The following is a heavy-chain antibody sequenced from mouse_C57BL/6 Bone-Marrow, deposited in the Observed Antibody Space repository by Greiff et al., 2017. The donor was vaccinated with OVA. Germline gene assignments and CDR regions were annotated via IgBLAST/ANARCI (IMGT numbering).Heavy chain of an antibody. CDR1: GYTFTSYW. V-gene: IGHV1-64*01. D-gene: IGHD2-3*01. Sequence: QVQLQQPGAELVKPGASVKLSCKASGYTFTSYWMHWVKQRPGQGLEWIGMIHPNSGSTNYNEKFKSKATLTVDKSSSTAYMQLSSLTSEDSAVYYCARGVYDGYYVGPYFDYWGQGTTLTVSS. CDR3: ARGVYDGYYVGPYFDY. J-gene: IGHJ2*01. CDR2: IHPNSGST.